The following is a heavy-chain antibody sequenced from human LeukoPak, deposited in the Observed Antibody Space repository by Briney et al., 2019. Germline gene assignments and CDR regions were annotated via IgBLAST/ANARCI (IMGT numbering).Heavy chain of an antibody. V-gene: IGHV3-74*01. CDR2: ISFDGSDA. J-gene: IGHJ4*02. CDR3: ARGAMSTFARFDS. D-gene: IGHD2/OR15-2a*01. Sequence: GGSLRLSCAASGFTFSGFWMHWVRQAPGKGLVWVSCISFDGSDATYADSVKGRFTISRDNAKNTLHLQMDSLIVEDTAVYYCARGAMSTFARFDSWGQGTLVSVSS. CDR1: GFTFSGFW.